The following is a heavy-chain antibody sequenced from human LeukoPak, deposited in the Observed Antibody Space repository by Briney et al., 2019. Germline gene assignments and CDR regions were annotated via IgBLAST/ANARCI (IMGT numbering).Heavy chain of an antibody. D-gene: IGHD3-10*01. V-gene: IGHV4-59*01. CDR2: IYYSGST. Sequence: SETLSLTCTVSGGSISSYYWSWIRQPPGKGLEWIGYIYYSGSTNYNPSLKSRVTISVDASKNQSSLKLSSVTAEDTAVYYCASPSNYYGSGSYFDYWGQGTLVTVSS. CDR3: ASPSNYYGSGSYFDY. J-gene: IGHJ4*02. CDR1: GGSISSYY.